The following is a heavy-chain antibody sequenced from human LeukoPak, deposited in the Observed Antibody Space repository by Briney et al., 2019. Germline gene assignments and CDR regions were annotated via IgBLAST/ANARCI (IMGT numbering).Heavy chain of an antibody. CDR2: INPNSGGT. D-gene: IGHD1-7*01. Sequence: ASVKVSCKASGYTFTGYYMHWVRPAPGQGLEWMGWINPNSGGTNYAQKFQGRVTMTRDTSISTAYMERSRLRSDNTAVYYCARKGITGTHDAFDIWGQGAMVTVSS. J-gene: IGHJ3*02. CDR1: GYTFTGYY. V-gene: IGHV1-2*02. CDR3: ARKGITGTHDAFDI.